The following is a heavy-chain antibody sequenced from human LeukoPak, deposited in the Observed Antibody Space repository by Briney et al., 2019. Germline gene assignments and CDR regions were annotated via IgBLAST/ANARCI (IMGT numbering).Heavy chain of an antibody. Sequence: SETLSLTCTVSGGSISSYYWSWIRQPPGKGLEWIGYIYYSGSTNYNPSLKSRVTISVDTSKNQLCLKLSSVTAADRAVDYCAGLFILTGYQNDAFDIWGQGTMVTVSS. D-gene: IGHD3-9*01. V-gene: IGHV4-59*08. CDR2: IYYSGST. J-gene: IGHJ3*02. CDR3: AGLFILTGYQNDAFDI. CDR1: GGSISSYY.